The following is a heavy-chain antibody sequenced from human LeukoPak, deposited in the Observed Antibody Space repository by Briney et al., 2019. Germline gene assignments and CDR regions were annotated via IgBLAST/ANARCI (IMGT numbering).Heavy chain of an antibody. J-gene: IGHJ4*02. D-gene: IGHD1-1*01. CDR1: GIAVIGNY. Sequence: PGGSLTLSCAASGIAVIGNYMSWVRQPPGKGLEWVSFISINTDTFYADSVRGRFTISRDSSKNTLFLQMNSLRDEDSAVYYCAIAQSWDDLFDSWGQGTLVTVSS. CDR2: ISINTDT. CDR3: AIAQSWDDLFDS. V-gene: IGHV3-53*01.